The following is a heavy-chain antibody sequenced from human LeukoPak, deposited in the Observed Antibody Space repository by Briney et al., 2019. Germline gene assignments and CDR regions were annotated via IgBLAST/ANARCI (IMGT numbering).Heavy chain of an antibody. V-gene: IGHV3-23*03. D-gene: IGHD2-21*02. CDR1: GFTFSTHA. CDR2: IYSGGST. CDR3: AKDLYLAYCGGDCYPNNWFDP. Sequence: PGGSLRLSCATSGFTFSTHAMSWVRQAPGKGLEWVSVIYSGGSTYYADSVKGRFTISRDNSKNTLYLQMNSLRAEDTAVYHCAKDLYLAYCGGDCYPNNWFDPWGQGTLVTVSS. J-gene: IGHJ5*02.